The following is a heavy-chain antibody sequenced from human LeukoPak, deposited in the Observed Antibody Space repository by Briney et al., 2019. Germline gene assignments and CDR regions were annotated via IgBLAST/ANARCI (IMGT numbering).Heavy chain of an antibody. D-gene: IGHD2-2*01. J-gene: IGHJ6*02. CDR1: GFTFSSYS. CDR3: ARSPGYCSSTSCFIHYYGMDV. V-gene: IGHV3-21*01. CDR2: ISSSSSYI. Sequence: PGGSLRLSCAASGFTFSSYSMNWVRQAPGKGLEWVSSISSSSSYIYYADSVKGRFTISRDNAKNSLYLQMNSLRAEDTAVCYCARSPGYCSSTSCFIHYYGMDVWGQGTTVTVSS.